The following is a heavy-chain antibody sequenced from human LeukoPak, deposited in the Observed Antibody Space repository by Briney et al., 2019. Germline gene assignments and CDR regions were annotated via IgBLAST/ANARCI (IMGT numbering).Heavy chain of an antibody. CDR1: GFTFSSYW. CDR2: IKSDGSST. V-gene: IGHV3-74*01. Sequence: GGSLRLSCAASGFTFSSYWMHWVRQAPGKGLVWVSRIKSDGSSTYYADSVKGRFTISRDNSKNTLYLQMNSLRAEDTAVYYCAKSEGWSGYYFWGQGTLVTVSS. D-gene: IGHD3-3*01. CDR3: AKSEGWSGYYF. J-gene: IGHJ4*02.